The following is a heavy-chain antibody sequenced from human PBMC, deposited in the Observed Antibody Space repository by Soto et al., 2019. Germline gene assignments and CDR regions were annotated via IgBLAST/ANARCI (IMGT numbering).Heavy chain of an antibody. J-gene: IGHJ5*02. CDR2: INPSGGST. CDR1: GYTFTSYY. D-gene: IGHD6-19*01. CDR3: ARVGSSGWYAPQRYNWFDP. V-gene: IGHV1-46*01. Sequence: GASVKVSCKASGYTFTSYYMHWVRQAPGQGLEWMGIINPSGGSTSYAQKFQGRVTMTRDTSTSTVYMELSSLRSEDTAVYYCARVGSSGWYAPQRYNWFDPWGQGTLVTVSS.